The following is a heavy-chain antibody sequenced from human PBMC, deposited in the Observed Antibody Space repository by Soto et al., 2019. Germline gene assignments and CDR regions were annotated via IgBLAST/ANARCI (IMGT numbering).Heavy chain of an antibody. D-gene: IGHD3-22*01. V-gene: IGHV3-7*01. CDR1: GFTLSNYW. CDR3: ARAGWLLLQYLDY. Sequence: PGESLKISCAASGFTLSNYWMSWVRQAPGKRLEWVASINQDGSDKYYVDSVKGRLTISRDNAKNSLYLQMSSLRAEDTAVYYCARAGWLLLQYLDYWGQGALVTVSS. CDR2: INQDGSDK. J-gene: IGHJ4*02.